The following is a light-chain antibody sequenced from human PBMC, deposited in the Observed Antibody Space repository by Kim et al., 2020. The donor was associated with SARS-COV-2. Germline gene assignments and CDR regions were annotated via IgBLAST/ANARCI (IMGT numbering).Light chain of an antibody. CDR3: QSADSSGTYRV. V-gene: IGLV3-25*03. J-gene: IGLJ3*02. CDR2: KDS. CDR1: ALPKQY. Sequence: SYELTQPPSVSVSPGQTARITCSGDALPKQYAYWYQQKPGQAPVLVIYKDSERPSGIPERFSVSSSGTTVTLTIRGVQPEDEADYYCQSADSSGTYRVFGGGTQLTVL.